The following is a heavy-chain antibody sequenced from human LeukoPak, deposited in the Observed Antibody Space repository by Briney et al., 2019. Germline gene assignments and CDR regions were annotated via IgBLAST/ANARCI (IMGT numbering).Heavy chain of an antibody. J-gene: IGHJ5*02. Sequence: ASVKVSCKASGYTFTGYYMHWVRQAPGQGLEWMGWTNPNSGGANYAQKFQGRVTMTRDTSISTAYMELSRLRSDDTAVYYCARIRAQLLYWFDPWGQGTLVTVSS. V-gene: IGHV1-2*02. CDR1: GYTFTGYY. D-gene: IGHD2-2*01. CDR3: ARIRAQLLYWFDP. CDR2: TNPNSGGA.